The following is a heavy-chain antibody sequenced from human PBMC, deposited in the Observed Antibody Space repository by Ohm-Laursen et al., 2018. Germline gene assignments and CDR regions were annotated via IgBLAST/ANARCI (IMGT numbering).Heavy chain of an antibody. Sequence: ASVKVSCKASGYTFTGYYMHWVRQAPGQGLEWMGWINPNSGGTNYAQKFQGRVTMTRDTSISTAYMELSRLRSDDTAVYYCARDPGGYSYGNFDYWGQGTLVTVSS. D-gene: IGHD5-18*01. CDR2: INPNSGGT. CDR1: GYTFTGYY. V-gene: IGHV1-2*02. CDR3: ARDPGGYSYGNFDY. J-gene: IGHJ4*02.